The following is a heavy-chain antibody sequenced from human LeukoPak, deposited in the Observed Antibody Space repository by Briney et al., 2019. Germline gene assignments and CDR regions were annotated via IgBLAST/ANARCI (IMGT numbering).Heavy chain of an antibody. D-gene: IGHD2-2*01. Sequence: ASVKVSCKASGGTFSSYAISWVRQAPGQGLEWMGGIIPIFGTANYAQKFQGRVTITTDESTSTAYMELSSLRSEDTAVYYCARVSCSSTSCYYNWFDPWGQGTLVTVSS. CDR3: ARVSCSSTSCYYNWFDP. CDR2: IIPIFGTA. V-gene: IGHV1-69*05. CDR1: GGTFSSYA. J-gene: IGHJ5*02.